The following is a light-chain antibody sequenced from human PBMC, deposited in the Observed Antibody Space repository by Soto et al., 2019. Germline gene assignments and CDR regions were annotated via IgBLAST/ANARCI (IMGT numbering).Light chain of an antibody. Sequence: AMQITHSPSSLSASVGDRVTITCRASQGIRNDLDWFQQKPGKAPKLLIYAASNLQSGVPARFSGSGSGTDFTLTISSLQPEDFATYYCLQKYFYPFTFGPGTKVDIK. CDR3: LQKYFYPFT. V-gene: IGKV1-6*01. CDR1: QGIRND. CDR2: AAS. J-gene: IGKJ3*01.